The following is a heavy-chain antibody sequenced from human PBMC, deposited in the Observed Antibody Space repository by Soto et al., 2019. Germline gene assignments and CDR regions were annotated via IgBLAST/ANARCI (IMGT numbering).Heavy chain of an antibody. J-gene: IGHJ4*02. CDR3: AKDAAYYFDY. CDR2: IRNTPYGGTT. Sequence: GGSLRLSCNCSGFRFSEHAMTWVRQAPGKGLEWVGVIRNTPYGGTTDYAASVRGRFTISRDDSASIAYLRMSSLRPEDTALYYCAKDAAYYFDYWGQGTLVTVSS. CDR1: GFRFSEHA. V-gene: IGHV3-49*04. D-gene: IGHD6-25*01.